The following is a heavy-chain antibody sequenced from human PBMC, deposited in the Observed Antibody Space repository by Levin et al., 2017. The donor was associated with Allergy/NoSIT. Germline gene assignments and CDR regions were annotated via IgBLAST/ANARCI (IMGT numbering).Heavy chain of an antibody. V-gene: IGHV3-21*01. CDR2: ISSSSYYI. D-gene: IGHD6-19*01. J-gene: IGHJ6*02. CDR3: ARDSSGWYTISYYYGMDV. Sequence: GGSLRLSCVASGFTFSSDTMNWVRQAPGKGLEWVSSISSSSYYIYYAYSVKGRFTISRDNANNSLYLQMNSLSGEDTAVYYCARDSSGWYTISYYYGMDVRGQGTTVTVSS. CDR1: GFTFSSDT.